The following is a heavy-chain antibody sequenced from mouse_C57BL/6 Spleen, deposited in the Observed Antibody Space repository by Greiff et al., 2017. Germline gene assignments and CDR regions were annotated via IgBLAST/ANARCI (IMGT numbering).Heavy chain of an antibody. CDR3: ARSSYYGNYDAMDY. CDR2: IDPSDSET. D-gene: IGHD2-10*01. J-gene: IGHJ4*01. CDR1: GYTFTSYW. Sequence: QVQLQQPGAELVRPGSSVKLSCKASGYTFTSYWMHWVKQRPIQGLEWIGNIDPSDSETHYNQKFKDKATLTVDKSSSTAYMQLRSLTSEDSAVYYCARSSYYGNYDAMDYWGQGTSVTVSS. V-gene: IGHV1-52*01.